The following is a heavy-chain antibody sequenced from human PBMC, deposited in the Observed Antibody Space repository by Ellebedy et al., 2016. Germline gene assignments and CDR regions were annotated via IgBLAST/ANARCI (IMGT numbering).Heavy chain of an antibody. Sequence: GESLKISXAASGFTFSDYYMSWIRQTPGKGLEWVSYISPTSGSTIYYADSVKGRFTISRNNAKNSLYLQMNSLRDEDTAVYYCARDAYSGSYVGRDAFDIWGQGTMVTVSS. CDR2: ISPTSGSTI. V-gene: IGHV3-11*04. CDR3: ARDAYSGSYVGRDAFDI. D-gene: IGHD1-26*01. CDR1: GFTFSDYY. J-gene: IGHJ3*02.